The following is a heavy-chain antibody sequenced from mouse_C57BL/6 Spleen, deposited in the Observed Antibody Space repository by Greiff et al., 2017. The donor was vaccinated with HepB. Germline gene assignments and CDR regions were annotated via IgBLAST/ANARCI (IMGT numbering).Heavy chain of an antibody. J-gene: IGHJ4*01. CDR2: IRNKANGYTT. CDR1: GFTFTDYY. D-gene: IGHD2-4*01. CDR3: ARLSHDSHYAMDY. Sequence: EVKLVESGGGLVQPGGSLSLSCAASGFTFTDYYMSWVRQPPGKALEWLGFIRNKANGYTTEYSASVKGRFTISRDNSQSILYLQMNALRAEDSATYYCARLSHDSHYAMDYWGQGTSVTVSS. V-gene: IGHV7-3*01.